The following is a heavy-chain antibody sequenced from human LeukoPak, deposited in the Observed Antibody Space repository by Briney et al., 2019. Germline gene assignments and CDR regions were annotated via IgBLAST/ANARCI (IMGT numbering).Heavy chain of an antibody. D-gene: IGHD6-13*01. J-gene: IGHJ4*02. CDR3: ATPPPRKQLVTIDY. Sequence: SVKVSCKASGGTFSSYAISWVRQAPGQGLEWMGGIIPIFGTANYAQKFQGRVTITADESTSTAYMELSSLRSEDTAVYYCATPPPRKQLVTIDYWGQGTLVTVSS. CDR1: GGTFSSYA. V-gene: IGHV1-69*13. CDR2: IIPIFGTA.